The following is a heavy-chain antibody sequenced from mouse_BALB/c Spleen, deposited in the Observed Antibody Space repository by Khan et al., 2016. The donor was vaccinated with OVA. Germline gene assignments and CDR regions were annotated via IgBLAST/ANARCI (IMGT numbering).Heavy chain of an antibody. V-gene: IGHV3-2*02. CDR3: ARSLYYSDSYAMDY. J-gene: IGHJ4*01. D-gene: IGHD2-13*01. Sequence: EVQLQESGPGLVKPSQSLSLTCTVTGYSITSDFAWNWIRQFPGNKLEWMGYISYTGSTSYSPSLKSRFSITRDTSKNQFFLHLNSVTTEDTATYYCARSLYYSDSYAMDYWGQGTSVTVSS. CDR1: GYSITSDFA. CDR2: ISYTGST.